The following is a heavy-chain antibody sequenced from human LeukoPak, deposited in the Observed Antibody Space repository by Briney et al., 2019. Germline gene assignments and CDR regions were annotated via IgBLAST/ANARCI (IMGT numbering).Heavy chain of an antibody. Sequence: RASVKVSCKASGYTFTSYDINWVRQATGQGLEWMGWISPYNGNTNYAQKFQGRVTLTTDTSTSTAYMELRSLRSDDTAVYYCARGPHERSGYPDDWGQGTLVTVSS. CDR2: ISPYNGNT. CDR1: GYTFTSYD. CDR3: ARGPHERSGYPDD. V-gene: IGHV1-18*01. J-gene: IGHJ4*02. D-gene: IGHD3-22*01.